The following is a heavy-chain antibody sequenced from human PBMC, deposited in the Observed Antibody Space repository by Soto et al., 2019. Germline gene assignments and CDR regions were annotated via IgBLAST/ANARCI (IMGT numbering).Heavy chain of an antibody. CDR3: ARDYWAAYYYDSSGYFDI. D-gene: IGHD3-22*01. J-gene: IGHJ3*02. V-gene: IGHV4-59*01. Sequence: SETLSLTCTVSGGSISSYYWSWIRQPPGKGLEWIGYIYYSGSTNYNPSLKSRVTISVDTSKNQFSLKLSSVTAADTAVYYCARDYWAAYYYDSSGYFDIWGQGTMVTVS. CDR1: GGSISSYY. CDR2: IYYSGST.